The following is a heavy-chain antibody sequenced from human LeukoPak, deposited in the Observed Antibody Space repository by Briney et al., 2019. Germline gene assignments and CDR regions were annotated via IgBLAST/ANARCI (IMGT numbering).Heavy chain of an antibody. D-gene: IGHD1-26*01. CDR3: ARDKIVGATLLDY. J-gene: IGHJ4*02. CDR1: GFTFSSYS. V-gene: IGHV3-21*04. CDR2: ISSSRSYI. Sequence: GGSLRLSCAASGFTFSSYSMNWVRQAPGKGLEWVSFISSSRSYIYYADSVKGRFTISRDNAKNSLYLQMNSLRAEDTALYYCARDKIVGATLLDYWGQGTLVTVSS.